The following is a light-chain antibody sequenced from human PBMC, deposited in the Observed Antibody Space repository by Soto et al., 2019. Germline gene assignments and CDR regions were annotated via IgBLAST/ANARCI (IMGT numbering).Light chain of an antibody. Sequence: EIVLTQSPATLSLSPGERATLSCRASQSVSSYLAWYQHKPGQAPKLLIYDASNRATGITARFSGSGSGTDSTLTISSLEPEDFAVYYCQQRSNWRYTFGQGTKLEIK. V-gene: IGKV3-11*01. CDR3: QQRSNWRYT. CDR1: QSVSSY. J-gene: IGKJ2*01. CDR2: DAS.